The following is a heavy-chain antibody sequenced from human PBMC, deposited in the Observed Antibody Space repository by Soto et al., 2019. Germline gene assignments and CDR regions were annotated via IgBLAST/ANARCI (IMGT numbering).Heavy chain of an antibody. V-gene: IGHV3-33*01. CDR2: IWYDGSIK. CDR3: ARRIGYWISSTCYDCYSGMDV. D-gene: IGHD2-2*01. J-gene: IGHJ6*02. CDR1: GFTFRNYG. Sequence: QVQLVESGGGVVQPGRSLRLSCAASGFTFRNYGMHWVRQAPGKGLEWVAVIWYDGSIKYHADSVKGRFTISRGNSKSRLYLQMNSPAAVGSAVYYCARRIGYWISSTCYDCYSGMDVWGQGTTVTVSS.